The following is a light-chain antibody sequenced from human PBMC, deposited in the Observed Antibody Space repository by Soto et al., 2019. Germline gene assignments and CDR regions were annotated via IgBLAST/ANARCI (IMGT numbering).Light chain of an antibody. J-gene: IGKJ5*01. V-gene: IGKV3-11*01. CDR2: DAS. CDR3: QQRSNWPRG. CDR1: QSVSSY. Sequence: EIVLTQSPATLSLSPGERATLSCRASQSVSSYLAWYQQKPGQAPRLLIYDASNRATGIPARFSGSGSGTDFTLPISSLEPEDFAVYYCQQRSNWPRGFGQGTRLEIK.